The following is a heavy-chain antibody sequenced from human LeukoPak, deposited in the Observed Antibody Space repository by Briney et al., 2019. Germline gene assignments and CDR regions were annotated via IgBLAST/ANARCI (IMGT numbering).Heavy chain of an antibody. V-gene: IGHV6-1*01. Sequence: SQTLSLTCAISGDSVSGNSGAWNWIRQSPSRGLEWLGRTYYSSKWYNDYAVSVKSRITINPDTSKNQFSLQLNSVTPEDTAVYYCARDSGGGVDGYNLFDYWGQGTLVTVSS. CDR3: ARDSGGGVDGYNLFDY. CDR1: GDSVSGNSGA. CDR2: TYYSSKWYN. D-gene: IGHD5-24*01. J-gene: IGHJ4*02.